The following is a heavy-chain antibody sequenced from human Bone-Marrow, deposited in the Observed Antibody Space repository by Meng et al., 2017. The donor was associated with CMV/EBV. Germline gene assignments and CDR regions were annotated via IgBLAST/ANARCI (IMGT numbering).Heavy chain of an antibody. D-gene: IGHD2-2*01. CDR3: ARVLSCSGTSCYSDQYYFDN. Sequence: SSNYQWSWIRQPAGKGLEWIGRIYTSGSANYNPSLKSRVTISVDTSKNQFSLNLSSVTAADTAVYYCARVLSCSGTSCYSDQYYFDNWGQGTLVTVSS. CDR1: SSNYQ. CDR2: IYTSGSA. J-gene: IGHJ4*02. V-gene: IGHV4-61*02.